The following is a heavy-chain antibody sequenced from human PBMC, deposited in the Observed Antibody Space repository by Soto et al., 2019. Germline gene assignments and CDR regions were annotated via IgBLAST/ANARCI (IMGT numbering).Heavy chain of an antibody. CDR3: ACHIHNQAFEYYFDS. V-gene: IGHV4-34*01. Sequence: SETLSLTCAVYGGSFSGYYWSWVRQPPGKGLEWIGEINHSGSTNYNPSLKSRVTISVDTSKNQFSLKLSSVTAADTAVYYCACHIHNQAFEYYFDSWGQGTLVTVS. D-gene: IGHD1-1*01. J-gene: IGHJ4*02. CDR1: GGSFSGYY. CDR2: INHSGST.